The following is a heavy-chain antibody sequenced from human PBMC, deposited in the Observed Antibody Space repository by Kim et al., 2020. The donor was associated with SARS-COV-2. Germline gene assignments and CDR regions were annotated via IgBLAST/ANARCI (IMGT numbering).Heavy chain of an antibody. J-gene: IGHJ6*02. V-gene: IGHV3-33*01. CDR1: GFTFSSYG. CDR3: ARDPRVVVPRMDV. CDR2: IWYDGSNK. Sequence: GGSLRLSCAASGFTFSSYGMHWVRQAPGKGLEWVAVIWYDGSNKYYADSVKGRFTISRDNSKNTLYLQMNGLRAEDTAVYYCARDPRVVVPRMDVWGQGTTVTVSS. D-gene: IGHD2-2*01.